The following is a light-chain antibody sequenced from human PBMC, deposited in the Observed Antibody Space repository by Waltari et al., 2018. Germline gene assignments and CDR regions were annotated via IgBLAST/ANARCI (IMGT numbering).Light chain of an antibody. CDR1: QSLVSSDGNTY. CDR3: MQATYWPWT. Sequence: DAVMTQSPLSLPVTLGQPASISCRSSQSLVSSDGNTYLSWFQQRPGQSPRRLIYTVSNGDSGVPDRFSGSGSGTDFTLKISRVEAEDVGVYYCMQATYWPWTFGQGTKVEIK. CDR2: TVS. J-gene: IGKJ1*01. V-gene: IGKV2-30*01.